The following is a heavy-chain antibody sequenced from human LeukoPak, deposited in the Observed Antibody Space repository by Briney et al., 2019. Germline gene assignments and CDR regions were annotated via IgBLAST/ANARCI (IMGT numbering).Heavy chain of an antibody. Sequence: GGSLRLSCASSGFTFRNYGMHWVRQAPGKGLEWVAVVWYDGTNKYYADSVKGRFTISRDNSKNTLYLQMNSLKVEDTAVYYCARDLNLPDAFDIWGQGTMGTVSS. J-gene: IGHJ3*02. CDR1: GFTFRNYG. D-gene: IGHD1-14*01. CDR2: VWYDGTNK. V-gene: IGHV3-33*01. CDR3: ARDLNLPDAFDI.